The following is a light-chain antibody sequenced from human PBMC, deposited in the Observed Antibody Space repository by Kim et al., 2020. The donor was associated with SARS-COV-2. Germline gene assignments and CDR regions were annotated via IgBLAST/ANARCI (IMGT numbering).Light chain of an antibody. V-gene: IGLV2-14*03. Sequence: QSALSQAASVSGSPGQSITISCTGTSSDVGGYNYVSWYQQHPGKAPKLMIYDVSKRPSGVSNRFSGSKSGNTASLTISGLQAEDEADYYCSSCTSNSTWVFGGGTQLTVL. CDR1: SSDVGGYNY. CDR2: DVS. J-gene: IGLJ3*02. CDR3: SSCTSNSTWV.